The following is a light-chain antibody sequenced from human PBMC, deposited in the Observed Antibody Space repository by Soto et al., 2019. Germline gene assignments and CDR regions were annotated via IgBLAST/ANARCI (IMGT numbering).Light chain of an antibody. CDR2: DNN. Sequence: QSVLTQPPSVSAAPGQKVTISCSGSSSDIGNNDVSWYQQVPGTAPKLLIYDNNNRPSGIPDRFSGSKSGTSATLGITGLQTGDEADYYCGTWDNNLGAVFGGGTKLTVL. CDR1: SSDIGNND. V-gene: IGLV1-51*01. CDR3: GTWDNNLGAV. J-gene: IGLJ2*01.